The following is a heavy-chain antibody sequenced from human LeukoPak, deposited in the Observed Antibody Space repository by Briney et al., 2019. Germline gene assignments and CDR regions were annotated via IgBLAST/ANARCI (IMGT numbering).Heavy chain of an antibody. CDR3: ARDHSSSDRGWFDS. D-gene: IGHD6-13*01. CDR2: VYYTGNA. J-gene: IGHJ5*01. V-gene: IGHV4-39*07. CDR1: GSSSDSGGFY. Sequence: PSEPPSLRCVVSGSSSDSGGFYWGWLRQPPGKGPEWIWSVYYTGNAYYNPSLQSRVTISVDMSKAQFSLRLTSVTAADTAVYYCARDHSSSDRGWFDSWGQGALVTVSS.